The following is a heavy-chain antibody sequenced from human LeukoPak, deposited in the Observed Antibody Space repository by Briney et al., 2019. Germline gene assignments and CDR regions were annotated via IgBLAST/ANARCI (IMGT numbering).Heavy chain of an antibody. Sequence: GGSLRLSCAASGFTFSSYEMNWVRQAPGKGLEWVSYISSSGSTIYYADSVKGRFTISRDNAKNSLYLQMNSLRAEDTAVYYCARVEYYGSGSYGMDVWGKGTTVTVSS. D-gene: IGHD3-10*01. CDR1: GFTFSSYE. V-gene: IGHV3-48*03. J-gene: IGHJ6*04. CDR2: ISSSGSTI. CDR3: ARVEYYGSGSYGMDV.